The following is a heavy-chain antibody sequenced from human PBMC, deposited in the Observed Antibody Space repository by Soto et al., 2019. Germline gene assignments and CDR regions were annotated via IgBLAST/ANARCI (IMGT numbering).Heavy chain of an antibody. V-gene: IGHV3-15*05. CDR3: STGSPFSGSGFDY. Sequence: EVQLVESGGGLVKPGGSLRLSCAASGFSFRTTWMAWVRQAPGKGLEWVGRIKSKSAGEITDYADPVKGRFTISRDDSEDTLCLQMDSLETGDKAVYYCSTGSPFSGSGFDYWGQGTLVTVSS. D-gene: IGHD1-26*01. CDR2: IKSKSAGEIT. J-gene: IGHJ4*02. CDR1: GFSFRTTW.